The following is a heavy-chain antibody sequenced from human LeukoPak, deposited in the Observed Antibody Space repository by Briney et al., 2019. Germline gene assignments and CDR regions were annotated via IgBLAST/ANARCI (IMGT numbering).Heavy chain of an antibody. D-gene: IGHD3-22*01. Sequence: GGSLRLSCAASGFTFSSYAMSWVRQAPGRGLEWVSAISGSGGSTYYADSVKGRFTISRDNSKNTLYLQMNSLRAEDTAVYYCAKDLVIVVVRPNYYFDYWGQGTLVTVSS. CDR3: AKDLVIVVVRPNYYFDY. V-gene: IGHV3-23*01. CDR2: ISGSGGST. CDR1: GFTFSSYA. J-gene: IGHJ4*02.